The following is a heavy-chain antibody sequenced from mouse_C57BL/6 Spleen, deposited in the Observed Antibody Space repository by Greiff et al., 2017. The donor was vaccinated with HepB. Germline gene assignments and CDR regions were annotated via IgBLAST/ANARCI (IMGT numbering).Heavy chain of an antibody. CDR2: IWTGGGT. CDR1: GFSLTSYA. CDR3: ARIYDYECYYAMDY. J-gene: IGHJ4*01. Sequence: VKLVESGPGLVAPSQSLSITCTVSGFSLTSYAISWVRQPPGKGLEWLGVIWTGGGTNYNSALKSRLSISKDNSKSQVFLKRNSPQTDDTARYYCARIYDYECYYAMDYWGQGTSVTVSS. V-gene: IGHV2-9-1*01. D-gene: IGHD2-4*01.